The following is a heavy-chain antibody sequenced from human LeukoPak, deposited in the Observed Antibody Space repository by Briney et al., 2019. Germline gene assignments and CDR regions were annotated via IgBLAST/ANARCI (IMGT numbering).Heavy chain of an antibody. D-gene: IGHD2-15*01. CDR1: GFTFDDYA. CDR2: ISWNSGST. CDR3: AKDACSGGSCYHFDY. V-gene: IGHV3-9*01. Sequence: GGSLRLSCAASGFTFDDYAMHWVRQAPGKGLEWVSGISWNSGSTGYADSVKGRFTISRDNAKNSLYLQMNSPRAEDTALYYCAKDACSGGSCYHFDYWGQGTLVTVSS. J-gene: IGHJ4*02.